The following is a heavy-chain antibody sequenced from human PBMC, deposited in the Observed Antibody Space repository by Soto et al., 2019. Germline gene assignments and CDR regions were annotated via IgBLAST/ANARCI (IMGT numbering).Heavy chain of an antibody. CDR1: GGSISSYY. CDR2: IYYSGST. V-gene: IGHV4-59*01. Sequence: SETLSLTCTVSGGSISSYYWSWIRQPPGKGLEWIGYIYYSGSTNYNPSLKSRVTISVDTSKNQFSLKLSSVTAADTAAYYCARGILSYYGDYYYYGMDVWGQGTTVTVSS. D-gene: IGHD4-17*01. J-gene: IGHJ6*02. CDR3: ARGILSYYGDYYYYGMDV.